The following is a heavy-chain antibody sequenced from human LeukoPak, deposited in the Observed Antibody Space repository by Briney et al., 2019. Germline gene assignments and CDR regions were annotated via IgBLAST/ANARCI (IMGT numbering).Heavy chain of an antibody. CDR2: IDSSGTT. CDR1: GGSIISGSYF. CDR3: ARGFRGFGPMN. V-gene: IGHV4-61*02. Sequence: SSETLSLTCTVSGGSIISGSYFWSWIRQPAGKGLEWIGRIDSSGTTNYNPSLKSRVTISVGTSKNQFSLKLTSVTAADTAVYYCARGFRGFGPMNWGQGALVTVSS. D-gene: IGHD3-10*01. J-gene: IGHJ1*01.